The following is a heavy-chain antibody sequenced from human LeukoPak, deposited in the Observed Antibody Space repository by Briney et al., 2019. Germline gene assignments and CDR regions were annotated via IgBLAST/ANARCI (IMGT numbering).Heavy chain of an antibody. CDR1: GGSISSGGYY. Sequence: SETLSLTCTVSGGSISSGGYYWSWIRQHPGKGLEWIGYIYYSGSTYYNPSLKSRVTISVETSKNEFSLKLSSVTAADTAVYYCARERWLQRMGFDYWGQGTLVTASS. J-gene: IGHJ4*02. V-gene: IGHV4-31*03. D-gene: IGHD5-24*01. CDR2: IYYSGST. CDR3: ARERWLQRMGFDY.